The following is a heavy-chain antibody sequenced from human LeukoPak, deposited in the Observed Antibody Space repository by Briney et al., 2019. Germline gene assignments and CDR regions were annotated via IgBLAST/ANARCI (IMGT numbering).Heavy chain of an antibody. Sequence: GGSLRLSCAASGFTFSSYSMNWVRQAPGKGLEWVSSVSSSSSSYIYYADSVKGRFTISRDNAKNSLNLQMNSLRAEDTAVYYCARDADIAAAGLLDYWGQGTLVTVSS. V-gene: IGHV3-21*01. J-gene: IGHJ4*02. CDR2: VSSSSSSYI. D-gene: IGHD6-13*01. CDR3: ARDADIAAAGLLDY. CDR1: GFTFSSYS.